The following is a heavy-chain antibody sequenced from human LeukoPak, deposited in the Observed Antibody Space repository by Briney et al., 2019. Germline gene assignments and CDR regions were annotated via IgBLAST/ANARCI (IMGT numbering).Heavy chain of an antibody. J-gene: IGHJ4*02. CDR2: ISGSGGST. Sequence: GGSLRLSCAASGFTFSSYAMSWVRQAPGKGLEWVSAISGSGGSTFYADSVKGRFTISRDNSKNTLYLQMNSLRAEDTAVYYCAKYRVPAAKGLVDYWGQGTLVTVSS. CDR3: AKYRVPAAKGLVDY. CDR1: GFTFSSYA. D-gene: IGHD2-2*01. V-gene: IGHV3-23*01.